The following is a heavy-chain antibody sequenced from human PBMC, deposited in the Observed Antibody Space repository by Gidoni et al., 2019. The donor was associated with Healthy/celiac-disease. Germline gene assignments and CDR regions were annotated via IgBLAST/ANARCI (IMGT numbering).Heavy chain of an antibody. CDR1: GFTFSRYA. V-gene: IGHV3-23*01. J-gene: IGHJ3*02. D-gene: IGHD2-15*01. Sequence: EVQLLESGGGLVQPGGSLRLSCAASGFTFSRYAMSWVRQAPGKGLEWVSAISGSGGSTYYADSVKGRFTISRDNSKNTLYLQMNSLRAEDTAVYYCASGYCSGGSCYYDAFDIWGQGTMVTVSS. CDR3: ASGYCSGGSCYYDAFDI. CDR2: ISGSGGST.